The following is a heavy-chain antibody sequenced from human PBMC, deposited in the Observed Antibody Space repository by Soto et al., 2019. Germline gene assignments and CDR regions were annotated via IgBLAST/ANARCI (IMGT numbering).Heavy chain of an antibody. J-gene: IGHJ4*02. V-gene: IGHV3-23*01. CDR3: AKDGFGDDSSGYYYGYYFDY. CDR2: ISGSGGST. CDR1: GFTFSSYA. Sequence: GSLRLSCAASGFTFSSYAMSWVRQAPGKGLEWVSAISGSGGSTYYADSVKGRFTISRDNSKNTLYLQMNSLRAEDTAVYYCAKDGFGDDSSGYYYGYYFDYWGQGTLVTVSS. D-gene: IGHD3-22*01.